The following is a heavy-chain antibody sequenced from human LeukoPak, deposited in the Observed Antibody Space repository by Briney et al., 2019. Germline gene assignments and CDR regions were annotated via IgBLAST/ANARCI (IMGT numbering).Heavy chain of an antibody. J-gene: IGHJ4*02. Sequence: SETLSLTCTVSGGSISNYYWSWIRQPPGKGLEWIGYINYSGSTTYNPSLKSRVTISVDTSKNQFSLKLTSATAADAAVYYCARQAAANSIDYWGQGTVVTVSS. D-gene: IGHD2-2*01. V-gene: IGHV4-59*08. CDR3: ARQAAANSIDY. CDR2: INYSGST. CDR1: GGSISNYY.